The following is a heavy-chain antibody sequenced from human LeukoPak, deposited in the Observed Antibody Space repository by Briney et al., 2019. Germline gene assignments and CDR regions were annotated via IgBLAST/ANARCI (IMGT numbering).Heavy chain of an antibody. D-gene: IGHD3-3*01. J-gene: IGHJ4*02. CDR2: ISYDGSNK. Sequence: PGGSLRLSCAASVFTFSSYDMHGVRKAPGRALEGVAVISYDGSNKYYADSVKGRFTISRDNSKNTLYLQMNSLRAEDTAVYYCARDLFYVLRFLEWLSMGFDYWGQGTLVTVSS. CDR1: VFTFSSYD. CDR3: ARDLFYVLRFLEWLSMGFDY. V-gene: IGHV3-30-3*01.